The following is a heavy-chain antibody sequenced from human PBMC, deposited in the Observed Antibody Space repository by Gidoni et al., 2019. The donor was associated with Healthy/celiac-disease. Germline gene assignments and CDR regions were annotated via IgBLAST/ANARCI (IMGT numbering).Heavy chain of an antibody. CDR2: IGTAGDT. D-gene: IGHD1-26*01. V-gene: IGHV3-13*04. CDR1: GFSFRSYD. Sequence: EVQLVEYGGGLVQPGGSLRLSCAASGFSFRSYDMHWVRQATGKGLEWVSAIGTAGDTYYPGSVKGRFTISRENAKNSLYLQMNSLRAGDTAVYYCARERGGGATRSYGMDVWGQGTTVTVSS. J-gene: IGHJ6*02. CDR3: ARERGGGATRSYGMDV.